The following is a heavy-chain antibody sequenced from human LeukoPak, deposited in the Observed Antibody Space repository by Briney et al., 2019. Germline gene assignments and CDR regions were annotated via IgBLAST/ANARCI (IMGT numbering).Heavy chain of an antibody. Sequence: PGGSLRLSCAASGFTFSSYWMSWVRQAPGKGLEWVTFIPYDGLNRIYADSVEGRFTVSKDNSKNTVYLQMNSLRPEDTAVYYCAKGPTPLSSRGWIDPWGQGTLVTVSS. CDR3: AKGPTPLSSRGWIDP. V-gene: IGHV3-30*02. D-gene: IGHD6-13*01. CDR1: GFTFSSYW. CDR2: IPYDGLNR. J-gene: IGHJ5*02.